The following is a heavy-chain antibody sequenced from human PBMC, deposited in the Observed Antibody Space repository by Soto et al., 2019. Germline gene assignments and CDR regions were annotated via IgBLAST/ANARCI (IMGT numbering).Heavy chain of an antibody. CDR1: GDSITSNSYF. D-gene: IGHD5-12*01. CDR3: ARVSGAPFFDY. Sequence: PSETLSLTCTVSGDSITSNSYFWAWIRQPPGKGLEWIGSIYYSGTTYYNPSLKSRVTISVDTSKNQFSLKLSSVTAADTAVYYCARVSGAPFFDYWGQGTLVTVS. CDR2: IYYSGTT. V-gene: IGHV4-39*07. J-gene: IGHJ4*02.